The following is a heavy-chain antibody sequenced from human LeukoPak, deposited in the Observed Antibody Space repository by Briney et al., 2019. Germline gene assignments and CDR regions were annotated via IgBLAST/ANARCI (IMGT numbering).Heavy chain of an antibody. D-gene: IGHD3-10*01. V-gene: IGHV4-34*01. CDR3: ARHLTWYYYGSGSYYFDY. Sequence: SETLSLTCAVYGGPFSGYYWSWIRQPPGKGLEWIGEINHSGSTNYNPSLKSRVTISVDTSKNQFSLKLSSVTAADTAVYYCARHLTWYYYGSGSYYFDYWGQGTLVTVSS. CDR2: INHSGST. CDR1: GGPFSGYY. J-gene: IGHJ4*02.